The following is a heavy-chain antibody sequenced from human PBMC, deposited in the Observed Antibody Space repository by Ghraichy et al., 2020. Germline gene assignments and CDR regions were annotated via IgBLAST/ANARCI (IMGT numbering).Heavy chain of an antibody. CDR2: IYYSGST. CDR3: AREQVQYYYDSSGYERWFDP. V-gene: IGHV4-31*03. Sequence: LSLTCSVSGGSISSGGYYWSWIRQHPGKGLEWIGYIYYSGSTYYNPSLKSRVTISVDTSKNQFSLKLSSVTAADTAVYYCAREQVQYYYDSSGYERWFDPWGQGTLVTVSS. D-gene: IGHD3-22*01. CDR1: GGSISSGGYY. J-gene: IGHJ5*02.